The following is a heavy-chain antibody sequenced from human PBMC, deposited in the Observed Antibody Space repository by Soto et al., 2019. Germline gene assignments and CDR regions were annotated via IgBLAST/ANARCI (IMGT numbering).Heavy chain of an antibody. CDR2: IYSGGRT. Sequence: EVQLVESGGGLIQPGGSLRLSCAASGFTVRSNYMGWVRQAPGRGLEWVSSIYSGGRTYYADSVEGRFTISRDNSKTTLYLQMNSLRDEDTAVYYCARQQLAYFDDWGQGTLVTVSS. V-gene: IGHV3-53*01. CDR1: GFTVRSNY. J-gene: IGHJ4*02. D-gene: IGHD6-13*01. CDR3: ARQQLAYFDD.